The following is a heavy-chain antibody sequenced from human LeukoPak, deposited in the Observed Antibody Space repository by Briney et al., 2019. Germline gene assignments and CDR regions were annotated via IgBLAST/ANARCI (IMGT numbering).Heavy chain of an antibody. CDR2: INPNSGGT. D-gene: IGHD3-22*01. J-gene: IGHJ4*02. V-gene: IGHV1-2*06. CDR1: GYTFTGYY. Sequence: APVKVSCKASGYTFTGYYMHWVRQAPGQGLEWMGRINPNSGGTKYAQKFQGRVTMTRDTSINTAYMELSRLRSDDTAVYYCARGRNSVYYFNVVAPSYFDYWGQGTLVTVSS. CDR3: ARGRNSVYYFNVVAPSYFDY.